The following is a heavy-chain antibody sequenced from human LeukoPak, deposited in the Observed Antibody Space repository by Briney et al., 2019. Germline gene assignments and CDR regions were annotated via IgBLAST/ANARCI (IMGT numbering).Heavy chain of an antibody. Sequence: GGSLRLSCVGSEFIFGSYWMSWVRQAPGKGLEWVANIKQDGSEKYYVDSVKGRFTVFRDNDKSSLYLQMNRLRAEDTAMYFCARGYKSEPPAKYGMDAWGRGTTVIVSS. CDR1: EFIFGSYW. V-gene: IGHV3-7*01. CDR3: ARGYKSEPPAKYGMDA. CDR2: IKQDGSEK. D-gene: IGHD5-12*01. J-gene: IGHJ6*02.